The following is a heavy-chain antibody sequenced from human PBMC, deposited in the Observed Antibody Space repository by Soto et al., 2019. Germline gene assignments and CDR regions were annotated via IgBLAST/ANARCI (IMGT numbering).Heavy chain of an antibody. Sequence: ASVKVSCKASGYTFTSYAMDWVRQAPGQRLEWMGWINAGNGNTKYSQKFQGRVTITRDTSASTAYMELSSPRSEDTAVYYCARDMGFGLSDYWGQGTLVTVSS. V-gene: IGHV1-3*01. CDR3: ARDMGFGLSDY. CDR1: GYTFTSYA. D-gene: IGHD3-10*01. CDR2: INAGNGNT. J-gene: IGHJ4*02.